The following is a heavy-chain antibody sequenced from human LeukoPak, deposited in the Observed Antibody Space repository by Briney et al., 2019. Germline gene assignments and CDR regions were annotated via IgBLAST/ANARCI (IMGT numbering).Heavy chain of an antibody. CDR3: ARMTYYYDSSGYSHFDY. CDR1: GFTFSSYE. V-gene: IGHV3-48*03. CDR2: ISSSGSTL. D-gene: IGHD3-22*01. J-gene: IGHJ4*02. Sequence: GGSLRLSCAASGFTFSSYELNWVRQAPGKGLEWISYISSSGSTLYYADSVKGRFTISRDNAKNSLYLQMNSLRAGDTAVYYCARMTYYYDSSGYSHFDYWGQGTLVTVSS.